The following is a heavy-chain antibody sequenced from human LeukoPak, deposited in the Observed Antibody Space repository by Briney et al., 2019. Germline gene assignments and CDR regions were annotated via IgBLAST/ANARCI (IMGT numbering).Heavy chain of an antibody. Sequence: SETLSLTCTVSGGSISSSRYYWGWIRQPPEKGLEWIGSIYYSGSTYYNPSLKSRVTISVDTSKNQFSLKLSSVTAADTAVYYCARDGGSSDYWGQGTLVTVSS. CDR1: GGSISSSRYY. CDR3: ARDGGSSDY. J-gene: IGHJ4*02. D-gene: IGHD1-26*01. CDR2: IYYSGST. V-gene: IGHV4-39*07.